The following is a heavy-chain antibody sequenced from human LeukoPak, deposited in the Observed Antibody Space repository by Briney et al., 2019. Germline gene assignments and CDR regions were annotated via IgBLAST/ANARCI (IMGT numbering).Heavy chain of an antibody. D-gene: IGHD4-17*01. V-gene: IGHV3-9*01. CDR3: AKAPYGDYDRFDY. Sequence: PGGSLRLSCAASGFTFDDYAMHWVRQAPGKGREWVSGISWNSGSIGYADSVKGRFTISRDNAKNSLYLQMNSLRAEDTALYYCAKAPYGDYDRFDYWGQGTLVTVSS. J-gene: IGHJ4*02. CDR2: ISWNSGSI. CDR1: GFTFDDYA.